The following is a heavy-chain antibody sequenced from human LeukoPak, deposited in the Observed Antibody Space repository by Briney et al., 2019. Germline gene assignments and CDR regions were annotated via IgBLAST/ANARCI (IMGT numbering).Heavy chain of an antibody. Sequence: SETLSLTCTVSGGSISSYYWSWIRQPPGKGLEWIGYIYYSGSTNYNPSLKSRVTISVDTSKNQFSLKLSSVTAADTAVYYCARHFSVWRMVRMTTATYYFDYWGQGTLVTVSS. CDR2: IYYSGST. V-gene: IGHV4-59*08. D-gene: IGHD4-17*01. CDR1: GGSISSYY. J-gene: IGHJ4*02. CDR3: ARHFSVWRMVRMTTATYYFDY.